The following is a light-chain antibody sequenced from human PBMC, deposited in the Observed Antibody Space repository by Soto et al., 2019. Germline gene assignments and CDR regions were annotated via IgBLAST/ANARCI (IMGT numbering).Light chain of an antibody. Sequence: DIVLTKYPATLSVAAVERGTLSCSASQSVSSNLAWYQQKPGQAPRLLIYGASTRATGIPARFSGSGSGTEFTLTISSLQSEDFAVYYCQHYNNWPLTFGGGTKVDIK. V-gene: IGKV3-15*01. J-gene: IGKJ4*01. CDR2: GAS. CDR1: QSVSSN. CDR3: QHYNNWPLT.